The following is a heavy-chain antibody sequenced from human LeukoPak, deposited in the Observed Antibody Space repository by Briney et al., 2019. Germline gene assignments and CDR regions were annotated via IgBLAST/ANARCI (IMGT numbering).Heavy chain of an antibody. CDR3: ARDHPNCSGGSCYGPIDY. J-gene: IGHJ4*02. V-gene: IGHV3-30*04. CDR1: GFTFSSYA. D-gene: IGHD2-15*01. CDR2: ISYDGSNK. Sequence: PGGSLRLSCAASGFTFSSYAMHWVRQAPGKGPEWVAVISYDGSNKYYADSVKGRFTISRDNSKNTLYLQMNSLRAEDTAVYYCARDHPNCSGGSCYGPIDYWGQGTLVTVSS.